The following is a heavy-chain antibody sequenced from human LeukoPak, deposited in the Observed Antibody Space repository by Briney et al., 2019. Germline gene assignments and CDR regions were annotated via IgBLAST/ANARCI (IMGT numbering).Heavy chain of an antibody. V-gene: IGHV3-43*01. CDR2: ISWDGGST. J-gene: IGHJ4*02. D-gene: IGHD6-13*01. CDR3: AKGIAAAGTDYFDY. CDR1: GFTFDDYT. Sequence: GGSLRLSCAASGFTFDDYTMHWVRQAPGKGLEWVSLISWDGGSTHYADSVKGRFTISRDNSKNSLYLQMNSLRTEDTALYYCAKGIAAAGTDYFDYWGQGTLVTVSS.